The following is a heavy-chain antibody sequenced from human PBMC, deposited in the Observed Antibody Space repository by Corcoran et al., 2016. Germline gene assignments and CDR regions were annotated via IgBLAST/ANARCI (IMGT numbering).Heavy chain of an antibody. CDR2: IYFSGST. Sequence: QLQLQESGPGLVKPSETLSLTCTVSGGSISSSSYYWGWIRQPPGKGLAWIGSIYFSGSTYYNPSLKSRVTISVDTPKNQFSLKLSPVTAADTAVYYCARLGYYDSSGYCPYFDYWGQGTLVTVSS. CDR1: GGSISSSSYY. V-gene: IGHV4-39*01. D-gene: IGHD3-22*01. CDR3: ARLGYYDSSGYCPYFDY. J-gene: IGHJ4*02.